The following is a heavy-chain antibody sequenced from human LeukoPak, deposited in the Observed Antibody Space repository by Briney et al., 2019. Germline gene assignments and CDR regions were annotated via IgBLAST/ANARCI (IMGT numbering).Heavy chain of an antibody. J-gene: IGHJ3*02. CDR2: INPSGGST. CDR1: GYTFTSYY. D-gene: IGHD6-13*01. V-gene: IGHV1-46*01. Sequence: ASVKVSCKASGYTFTSYYMHWVRQAPGQGLEWMGIINPSGGSTSYAQKFQGRVTMTRDTSITTVYTELSSLTSEDTAVYYCARDARVAAAADDAFDIWGQGTMVTVSS. CDR3: ARDARVAAAADDAFDI.